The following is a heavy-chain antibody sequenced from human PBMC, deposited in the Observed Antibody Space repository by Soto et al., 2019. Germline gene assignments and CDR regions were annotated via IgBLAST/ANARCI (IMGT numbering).Heavy chain of an antibody. V-gene: IGHV3-74*01. CDR3: VRGVTADY. J-gene: IGHJ4*02. Sequence: EVQLVESGGGFVQPGGSLRLSCAASGFSFSSYWMYWVRQAPGKGLVWVSRIKSDGSSISYADFEKDRFTMSRDNARNTLSLQMNSLRAEDTAVYYCVRGVTADYWGQGTLVTVSP. CDR2: IKSDGSSI. CDR1: GFSFSSYW.